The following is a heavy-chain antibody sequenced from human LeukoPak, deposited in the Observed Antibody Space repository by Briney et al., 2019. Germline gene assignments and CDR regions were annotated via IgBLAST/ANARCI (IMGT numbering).Heavy chain of an antibody. D-gene: IGHD3-22*01. V-gene: IGHV1-18*01. Sequence: ASVKVSCKTSGGTFLSHTFSWVRQAPGQGLEWMGWISAYNGNTNYAQKLQGRVTMTTDTSTSTAYMELRSLRSDDTAVYYCARGVYDSSGYYYDFPDYWGQGTLVTVSS. CDR2: ISAYNGNT. J-gene: IGHJ4*02. CDR3: ARGVYDSSGYYYDFPDY. CDR1: GGTFLSHT.